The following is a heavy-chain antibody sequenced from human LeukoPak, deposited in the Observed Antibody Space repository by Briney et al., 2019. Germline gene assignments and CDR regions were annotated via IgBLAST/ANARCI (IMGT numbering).Heavy chain of an antibody. V-gene: IGHV1-2*02. CDR3: PRPYSNADPFDY. J-gene: IGHJ4*02. Sequence: ASVKVSCKASGYTFTGYYIHWVRQAPGQGLEWMGWINPNTGDTDYAQKFQGRVTMTRDTSISTAYMELSRLRSDDTAVFYCPRPYSNADPFDYWGQGTLVTVSS. CDR2: INPNTGDT. D-gene: IGHD4-11*01. CDR1: GYTFTGYY.